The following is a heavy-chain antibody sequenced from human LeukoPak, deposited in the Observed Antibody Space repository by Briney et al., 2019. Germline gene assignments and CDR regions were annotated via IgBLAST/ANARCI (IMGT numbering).Heavy chain of an antibody. CDR3: ATVTYYYDPVFDY. CDR2: IYYSGST. J-gene: IGHJ4*02. V-gene: IGHV4-30-4*08. D-gene: IGHD3-22*01. Sequence: SETLSLTCTVSGGSISSGDYYWSWIRPPPGKGLEWIGYIYYSGSTYYNPSLKSRVTISVDTSKNQFSLKLSSVTAADTAVYYCATVTYYYDPVFDYWGQGTLVTVSS. CDR1: GGSISSGDYY.